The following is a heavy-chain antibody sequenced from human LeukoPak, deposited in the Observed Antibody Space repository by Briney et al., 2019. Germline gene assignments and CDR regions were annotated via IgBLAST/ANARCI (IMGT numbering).Heavy chain of an antibody. CDR2: ICGSGGST. CDR1: GFTFSSYT. Sequence: GGSLRLSCAASGFTFSSYTMSWVRQAPGKGLEWVSSICGSGGSTFYADSVKGRFTISRDNSKNTLYLQMNSLRAEDTAVYYCAKSGGPAHFDYWGQGTLVTVSS. D-gene: IGHD2-2*01. CDR3: AKSGGPAHFDY. V-gene: IGHV3-23*01. J-gene: IGHJ4*02.